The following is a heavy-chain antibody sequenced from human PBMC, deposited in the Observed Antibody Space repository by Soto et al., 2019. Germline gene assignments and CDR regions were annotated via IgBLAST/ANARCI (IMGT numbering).Heavy chain of an antibody. CDR2: ISGSGGST. J-gene: IGHJ6*02. Sequence: VGSLRLSCAASGFTFSSYAMSWVRQAPGKGLEWVSAISGSGGSTYYADSVKGRFTISRDNSKNTLYLQMNSLRAEDTAVYYCAKADHGDSTPWVYYYYGMDVWGQGTTVTVSS. V-gene: IGHV3-23*01. D-gene: IGHD4-17*01. CDR1: GFTFSSYA. CDR3: AKADHGDSTPWVYYYYGMDV.